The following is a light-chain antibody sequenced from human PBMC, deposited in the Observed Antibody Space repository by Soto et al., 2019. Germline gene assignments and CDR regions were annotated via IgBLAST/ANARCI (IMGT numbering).Light chain of an antibody. V-gene: IGKV3-11*01. CDR3: QPRTDFLWP. CDR2: DTS. J-gene: IGKJ1*01. CDR1: QSVSS. Sequence: EIVLTQSPGTLSLSPGERATLSCRASQSVSSLTWYQQKPGQAPRLLIYDTSKRAIGMPARFSGGGSGTDFTLNISSLEPEDSAVYCCQPRTDFLWPFGQGTTLELK.